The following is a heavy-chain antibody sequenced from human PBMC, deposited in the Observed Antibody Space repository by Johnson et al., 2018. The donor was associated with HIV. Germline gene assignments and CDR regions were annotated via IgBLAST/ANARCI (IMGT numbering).Heavy chain of an antibody. V-gene: IGHV3-30*18. CDR3: AKPLQLEEGAFDI. CDR1: GFSFSSYG. CDR2: ISYDGSNK. J-gene: IGHJ3*02. D-gene: IGHD6-6*01. Sequence: VQLLESGGGVVQPGRSLRLSCVASGFSFSSYGMHWVRQAPGKGLEWVAVISYDGSNKYYADSVKGRFTISRDNSKNTMYLQMNSLRAEDTAVYYCAKPLQLEEGAFDIWGQGTMVTVSS.